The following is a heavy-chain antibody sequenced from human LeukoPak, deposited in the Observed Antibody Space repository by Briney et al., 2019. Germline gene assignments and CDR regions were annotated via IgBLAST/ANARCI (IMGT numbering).Heavy chain of an antibody. Sequence: GGSLRLSCVVSGFTVSSNYMSWVRQAPGKGLEWVSVLYSGGNTYHADSVKGRFTISRDNSKNTLYLQMNSLRAEDTAVYYCARVLSSGEFGYWGQGTLVTVSS. J-gene: IGHJ4*02. CDR2: LYSGGNT. D-gene: IGHD7-27*01. CDR3: ARVLSSGEFGY. V-gene: IGHV3-53*01. CDR1: GFTVSSNY.